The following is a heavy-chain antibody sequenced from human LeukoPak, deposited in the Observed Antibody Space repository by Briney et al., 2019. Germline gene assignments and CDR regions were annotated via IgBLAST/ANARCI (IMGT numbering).Heavy chain of an antibody. CDR1: GFTFSSYG. Sequence: GGSLRLSCAASGFTFSSYGMHWVRQAPGKGLEWVAVIWYDGSNKYYAGSVKGRFTISRDNSKNTLYLQMNSLRAEDTAVYYCARVTVAGTEFDYWGQGTLVTVSS. D-gene: IGHD6-19*01. V-gene: IGHV3-33*01. J-gene: IGHJ4*02. CDR3: ARVTVAGTEFDY. CDR2: IWYDGSNK.